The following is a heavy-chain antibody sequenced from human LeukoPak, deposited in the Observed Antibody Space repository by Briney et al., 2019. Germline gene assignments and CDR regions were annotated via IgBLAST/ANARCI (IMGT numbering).Heavy chain of an antibody. CDR1: GFTFSNYW. J-gene: IGHJ5*02. D-gene: IGHD3-22*01. Sequence: GGSLRLSCVASGFTFSNYWMHWVRQPPGKGLVWVSRIYVDGRTTNYADSVKGRFTISRDNAKNTVYLQMNSLRAEDTAVYYCAKGAADSSGYYSQYNWFDPWGQGTLVTVSS. V-gene: IGHV3-74*01. CDR2: IYVDGRTT. CDR3: AKGAADSSGYYSQYNWFDP.